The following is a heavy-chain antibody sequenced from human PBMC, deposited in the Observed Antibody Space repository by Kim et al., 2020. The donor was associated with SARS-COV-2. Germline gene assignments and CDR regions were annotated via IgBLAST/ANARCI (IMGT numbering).Heavy chain of an antibody. D-gene: IGHD2-15*01. J-gene: IGHJ4*02. CDR3: AKDRRYCSGGSCYEDY. V-gene: IGHV3-23*01. CDR2: ISGSGGST. CDR1: GFTFSSYA. Sequence: GGSLRLSCAASGFTFSSYAVSWVRQAPGKGLEWVSTISGSGGSTYYADSVRGRFTISRDNSKNTVYLQMNSLRAEDTAVYYCAKDRRYCSGGSCYEDYWGQGTLVTVSS.